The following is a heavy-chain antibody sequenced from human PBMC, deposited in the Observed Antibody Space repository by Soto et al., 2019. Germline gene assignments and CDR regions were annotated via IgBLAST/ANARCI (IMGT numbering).Heavy chain of an antibody. J-gene: IGHJ4*02. D-gene: IGHD3-10*01. CDR2: ISGSGGST. Sequence: EVQLLESGGGLVQPGGSLRLSCAASGFTFSSYAMSWVRQAPGKGLEWVSAISGSGGSTYYADSVKGRFTISRDNSKNALYLQMNSLRAEDTAVYYCARRPYGSGSQDYWGQGTLVNVSS. CDR3: ARRPYGSGSQDY. CDR1: GFTFSSYA. V-gene: IGHV3-23*01.